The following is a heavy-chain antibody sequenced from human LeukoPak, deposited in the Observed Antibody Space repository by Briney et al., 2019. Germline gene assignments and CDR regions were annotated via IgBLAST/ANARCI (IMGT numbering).Heavy chain of an antibody. V-gene: IGHV1-46*01. CDR1: GYTFTSYY. Sequence: ASVKLSCKASGYTFTSYYMHWVRQAPGQGLEWMGIINPSGGSTIDAQKFQGRVTMTRDTSTSTVYMELSSLRSEDTAVYYCARADYGDYHGYYYYMDVWGKGTTVTVYS. CDR2: INPSGGST. D-gene: IGHD4-17*01. CDR3: ARADYGDYHGYYYYMDV. J-gene: IGHJ6*03.